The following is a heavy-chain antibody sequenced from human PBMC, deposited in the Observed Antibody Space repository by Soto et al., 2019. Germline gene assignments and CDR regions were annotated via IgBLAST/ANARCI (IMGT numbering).Heavy chain of an antibody. V-gene: IGHV4-31*03. J-gene: IGHJ6*02. CDR2: INHRGSL. CDR3: ARAIPQRQGRHIDV. CDR1: GGSMTSGDQY. Sequence: LSLTGTVTGGSMTSGDQYWTWIRHRPGEGLEWFGYINHRGSLYYNPSLKSRVSMSVDTSKNQFSLNLSSVTAADTAVYYCARAIPQRQGRHIDVWGHGTTVTVS. D-gene: IGHD1-1*01.